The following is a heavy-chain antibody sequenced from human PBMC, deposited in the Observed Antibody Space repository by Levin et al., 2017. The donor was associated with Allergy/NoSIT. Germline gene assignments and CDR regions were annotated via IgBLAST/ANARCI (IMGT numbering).Heavy chain of an antibody. D-gene: IGHD1-14*01. J-gene: IGHJ4*02. Sequence: GASVKVSCKASGYTFTDYYIHWVRQAPGQGLEWMGWINPNSGGTRYAQKFQGRVTMTRDTSITTVYMELSRLISDDTAMYYCAREAESFDYWGQGTLVTVSS. V-gene: IGHV1-2*02. CDR1: GYTFTDYY. CDR2: INPNSGGT. CDR3: AREAESFDY.